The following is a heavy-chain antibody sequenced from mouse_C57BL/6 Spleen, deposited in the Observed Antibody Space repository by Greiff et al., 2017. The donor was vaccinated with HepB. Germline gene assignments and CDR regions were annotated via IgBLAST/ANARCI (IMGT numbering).Heavy chain of an antibody. CDR1: GYTFTSYW. CDR3: ARHGSSPSYAMDY. V-gene: IGHV1-52*01. J-gene: IGHJ4*01. Sequence: VQLQQPGAELVRPGSSVKLSCKASGYTFTSYWMHWVKQRPIQGLEWIGNIDPSDSETHYNQKFKDKATLTVDKSSSTAYMQLSSLTSEDSAVYYCARHGSSPSYAMDYWGQGTSVTVSS. CDR2: IDPSDSET. D-gene: IGHD1-1*01.